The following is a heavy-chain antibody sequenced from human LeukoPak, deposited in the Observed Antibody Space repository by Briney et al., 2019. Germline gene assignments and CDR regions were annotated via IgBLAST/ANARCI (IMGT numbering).Heavy chain of an antibody. CDR3: ARVGGRYCSGGSCYYYYGMDV. J-gene: IGHJ6*02. V-gene: IGHV3-7*01. Sequence: GGSLRLSCAASGFTFSSYWMSWVRQAPGKGLEWVANIKQDGSEKYYVDSVKGRFTISGDNAKNSLYLQMNSLRAEDTAVYYCARVGGRYCSGGSCYYYYGMDVWGQGTTVTVSS. CDR2: IKQDGSEK. D-gene: IGHD2-15*01. CDR1: GFTFSSYW.